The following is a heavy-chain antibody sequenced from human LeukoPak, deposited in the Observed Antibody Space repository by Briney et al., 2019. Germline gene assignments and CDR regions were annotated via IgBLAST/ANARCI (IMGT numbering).Heavy chain of an antibody. CDR2: ISSSSSYI. CDR1: GFTFSSYS. V-gene: IGHV3-21*01. CDR3: ARDVLLWFGESRGYYYGMDV. J-gene: IGHJ6*02. Sequence: GGSLRLSCAASGFTFSSYSMNWVRQAPGKGLEWVSSISSSSSYIYYADSVKGRFTISRDNVKNSLYLQMNSLRAEDTAVYYCARDVLLWFGESRGYYYGMDVWGQGTTVTVSS. D-gene: IGHD3-10*01.